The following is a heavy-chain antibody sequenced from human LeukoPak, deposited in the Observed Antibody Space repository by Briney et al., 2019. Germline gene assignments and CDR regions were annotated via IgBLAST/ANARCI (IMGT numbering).Heavy chain of an antibody. CDR3: AKDLLKEGSYGSGIDWFDP. J-gene: IGHJ5*02. CDR1: GFIFSNYG. CDR2: IGYDGSHK. V-gene: IGHV3-30*02. Sequence: PGGSLRLSCAASGFIFSNYGMHWVRQAPGKGLEWVSFIGYDGSHKHYADSVKGRFTISRENSKKTLYLQMNSLRPEDTAMYYCAKDLLKEGSYGSGIDWFDPWGQGAQVTVSS. D-gene: IGHD3-10*01.